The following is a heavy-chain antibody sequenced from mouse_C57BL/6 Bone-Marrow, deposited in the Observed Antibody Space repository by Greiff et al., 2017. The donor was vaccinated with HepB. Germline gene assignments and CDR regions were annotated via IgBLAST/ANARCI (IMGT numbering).Heavy chain of an antibody. V-gene: IGHV5-4*03. Sequence: DVKLVESGGGLVKPGGSLKLSCAASGFTFSSYAMSWVRQTPEKRLEWVATISDGGSYTYYPDNVKGRFTISRDNAKNNLYLQMSHLKSEDTAMYYCRSTMITPWFAYWGQGTLVTVSA. CDR2: ISDGGSYT. CDR1: GFTFSSYA. CDR3: RSTMITPWFAY. J-gene: IGHJ3*01. D-gene: IGHD2-4*01.